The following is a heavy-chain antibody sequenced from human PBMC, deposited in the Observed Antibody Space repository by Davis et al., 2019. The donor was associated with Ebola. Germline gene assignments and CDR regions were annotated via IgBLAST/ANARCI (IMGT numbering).Heavy chain of an antibody. J-gene: IGHJ5*02. CDR3: ARVRPRVATEIDP. V-gene: IGHV1-2*04. D-gene: IGHD5-12*01. Sequence: ASVKVSCKASGYTFTGYYMHWVRQAPGQGLEWMGWINPNSGGTNYAQKFQGWVTMTRDTSISTAYMELSRLRSDDTAVYYCARVRPRVATEIDPWGQGTLVTVSS. CDR1: GYTFTGYY. CDR2: INPNSGGT.